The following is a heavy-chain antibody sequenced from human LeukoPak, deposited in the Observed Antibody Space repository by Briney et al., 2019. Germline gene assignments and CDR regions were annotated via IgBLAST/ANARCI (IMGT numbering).Heavy chain of an antibody. CDR1: GFTFSSYG. Sequence: GGSLRLSCAASGFTFSSYGMSWVCQAPGKGLEWVSAISGSGGSTYYADSVKGRFTISRDNSKNTLYLQMNSLRAEDTAVYYCAKPPMVRGSNGYWGQGTLVTVSS. CDR3: AKPPMVRGSNGY. D-gene: IGHD3-10*01. V-gene: IGHV3-23*01. J-gene: IGHJ4*02. CDR2: ISGSGGST.